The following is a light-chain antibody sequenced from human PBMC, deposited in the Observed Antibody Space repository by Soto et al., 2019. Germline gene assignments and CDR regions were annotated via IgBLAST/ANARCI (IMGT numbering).Light chain of an antibody. CDR3: HPYCHSLWT. CDR1: QSVSSGH. CDR2: GAS. V-gene: IGKV3-20*01. J-gene: IGKJ1*01. Sequence: DIELTQSPGTLSLSPGDRASLSCRASQSVSSGHFAWYQQQPGQAPRLLIYGASSRATGVADRCSGSGSGTAFARHISRLEPDDYVVYYYHPYCHSLWTFGHGTKLAIK.